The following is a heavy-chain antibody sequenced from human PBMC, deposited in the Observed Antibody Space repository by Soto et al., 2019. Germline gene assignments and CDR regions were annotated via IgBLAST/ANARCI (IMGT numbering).Heavy chain of an antibody. D-gene: IGHD3-3*01. CDR1: GFTFSNAW. CDR3: TTGRRVVSFDY. Sequence: PGGSLRLSCAASGFTFSNAWMNWVRQAPGKGLEWVGRIKSKTEGGTTDYAAPVKGRFTISRDDSKNTLYLQMNSLKTEDTAVYYCTTGRRVVSFDYWGQGTLVTVSS. J-gene: IGHJ4*02. V-gene: IGHV3-15*07. CDR2: IKSKTEGGTT.